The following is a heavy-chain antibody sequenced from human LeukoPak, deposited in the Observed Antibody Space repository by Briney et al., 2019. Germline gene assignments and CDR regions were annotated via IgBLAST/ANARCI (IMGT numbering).Heavy chain of an antibody. Sequence: SETLSLTCIVSNGSISTYYWSWIRQPPGKGLEWVGYIDYSGSTNYNPSLKSRVTMSLDTSKNHFSLRLSSVTAADSAVYYCARVSRRHTLDYWGQGTLVTVSS. CDR1: NGSISTYY. J-gene: IGHJ4*02. CDR2: IDYSGST. V-gene: IGHV4-59*01. CDR3: ARVSRRHTLDY.